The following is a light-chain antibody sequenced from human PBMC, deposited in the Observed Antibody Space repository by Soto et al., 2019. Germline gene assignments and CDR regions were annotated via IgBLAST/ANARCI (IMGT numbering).Light chain of an antibody. J-gene: IGKJ2*01. CDR2: GAS. CDR1: RSVSSN. CDR3: QQYNIWRPYT. Sequence: EIVMTQSPATLSVSPGEGATLSCRARRSVSSNLAWYQQKPGQAPRLLIYGASTRATGIPARFSGSGSGTELTLTISSLQSKDFAFNYWQQYNIWRPYTFGQGTKMKIK. V-gene: IGKV3-15*01.